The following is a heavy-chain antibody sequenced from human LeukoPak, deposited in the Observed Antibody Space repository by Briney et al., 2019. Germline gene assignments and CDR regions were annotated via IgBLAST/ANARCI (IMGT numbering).Heavy chain of an antibody. Sequence: ASETLSLTCAVSGGSISSNNWWSWVRQPPGKGLEWIGEIYHHGATNYNPSLKSRVTLSVDKSKNQFSLELSSVTAADTAVYYCARGPSVAAHLDYWGQGTLSPSPQ. CDR3: ARGPSVAAHLDY. J-gene: IGHJ4*02. CDR2: IYHHGAT. D-gene: IGHD5-12*01. CDR1: GGSISSNNW. V-gene: IGHV4-4*02.